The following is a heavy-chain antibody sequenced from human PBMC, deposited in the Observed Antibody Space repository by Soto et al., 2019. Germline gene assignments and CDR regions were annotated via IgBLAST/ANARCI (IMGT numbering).Heavy chain of an antibody. J-gene: IGHJ4*02. CDR2: ISSNGGST. CDR3: VKELAPVATILNFDY. Sequence: PGGSLRLSCSASGFTFSSYAMHWVRHAPGKGLEYVSAISSNGGSTYYADSVKGRFTISRDNSKNTLYLQMSSLRAEDTAVYYCVKELAPVATILNFDYWGQGTLVTVSS. V-gene: IGHV3-64D*06. CDR1: GFTFSSYA. D-gene: IGHD5-12*01.